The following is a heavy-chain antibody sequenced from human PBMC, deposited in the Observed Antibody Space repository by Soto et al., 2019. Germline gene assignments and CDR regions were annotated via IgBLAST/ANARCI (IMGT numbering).Heavy chain of an antibody. CDR2: IYPDDSDT. Sequence: GESLKISCKGSGYSFTTYWIALVRQMPGKGLEWMGIIYPDDSDTRYSPSFQGQVTISADKSISTAYLQWSSLKASDTAVYYCARLKWSYPYYFDYSGQGTLVTVSS. CDR1: GYSFTTYW. J-gene: IGHJ4*01. CDR3: ARLKWSYPYYFDY. V-gene: IGHV5-51*01. D-gene: IGHD1-26*01.